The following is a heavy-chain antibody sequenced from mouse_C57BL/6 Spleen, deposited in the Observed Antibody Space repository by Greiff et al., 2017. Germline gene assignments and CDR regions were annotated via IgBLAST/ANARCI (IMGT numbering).Heavy chain of an antibody. Sequence: EVMLVESGGGLVKPGGSLKLSCAASGFTFSSYTMSWVRQTPEKRLEWVATISGGGGNTYYPDSVKGRFTISRDNAKNTLYLQMSSLRSEDTALYYCARNDGYEGAMDYWGQGTSVTVSS. D-gene: IGHD2-3*01. CDR1: GFTFSSYT. V-gene: IGHV5-9*01. CDR3: ARNDGYEGAMDY. CDR2: ISGGGGNT. J-gene: IGHJ4*01.